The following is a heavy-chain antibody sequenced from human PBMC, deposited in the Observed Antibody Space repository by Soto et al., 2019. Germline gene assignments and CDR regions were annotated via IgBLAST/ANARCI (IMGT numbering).Heavy chain of an antibody. CDR1: GFIFDDFA. CDR3: ARDTDSDTWNDPFDY. V-gene: IGHV3-9*01. J-gene: IGHJ4*02. CDR2: ISWNSGST. Sequence: DVQLVESGGGLVQPGRSLRLSCAASGFIFDDFAMHWVRQAPGKGLEWVSGISWNSGSTDYAASVKGRFIISRDNARNSLYLQMNSLSPEDTALYHCARDTDSDTWNDPFDYWGQGALVIVS. D-gene: IGHD1-1*01.